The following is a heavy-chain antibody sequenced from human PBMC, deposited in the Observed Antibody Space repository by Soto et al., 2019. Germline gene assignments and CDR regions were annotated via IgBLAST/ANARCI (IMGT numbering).Heavy chain of an antibody. V-gene: IGHV3-33*01. CDR1: GFTFSSYG. CDR2: IWYDGSNK. J-gene: IGHJ4*02. D-gene: IGHD3-10*01. Sequence: GGSLRLSCAASGFTFSSYGMHWVRQAPGKGLEWVAVIWYDGSNKYYADSVKGRFTISRDNSKNTLYLQMNSLRAEDTAVYYCARDPRSRGSGSPRFDYWGQGTLVTVSS. CDR3: ARDPRSRGSGSPRFDY.